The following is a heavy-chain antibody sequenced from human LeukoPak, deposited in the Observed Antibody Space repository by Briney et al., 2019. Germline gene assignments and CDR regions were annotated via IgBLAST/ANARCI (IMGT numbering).Heavy chain of an antibody. V-gene: IGHV3-7*01. D-gene: IGHD1-26*01. CDR3: ATPVVGATDY. Sequence: GGSLRLSCAASGFTFSSYWMSWVRQAPGKGLEWLANIKQDGSERYYVDPVKGRFTISRDNAKNSLYLQMNSLRAEDTAVYYCATPVVGATDYWGQGTLVTVSS. CDR2: IKQDGSER. J-gene: IGHJ4*02. CDR1: GFTFSSYW.